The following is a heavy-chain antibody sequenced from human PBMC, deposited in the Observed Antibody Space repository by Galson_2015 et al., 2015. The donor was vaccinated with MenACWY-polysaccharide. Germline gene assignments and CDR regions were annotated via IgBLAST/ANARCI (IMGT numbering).Heavy chain of an antibody. CDR3: AREGSSPDHRTWFDP. CDR2: IYYSGST. J-gene: IGHJ5*02. Sequence: ETLSLTCTVSGGSISSYYWSWIRQPPGKGLEWIGYIYYSGSTNYNPSLKSRVTISVDTSKNQFSLKLSSVTAADTAVYYCAREGSSPDHRTWFDPWGQGTLVTVSS. V-gene: IGHV4-59*01. D-gene: IGHD6-13*01. CDR1: GGSISSYY.